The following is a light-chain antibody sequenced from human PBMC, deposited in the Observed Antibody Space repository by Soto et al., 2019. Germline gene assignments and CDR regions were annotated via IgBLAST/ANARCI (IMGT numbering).Light chain of an antibody. CDR2: GAS. V-gene: IGKV3-15*01. Sequence: EIVVTQSPVTLSVSPGERATLSCRASQSVSSNLAWYQQKPGQAPRLLIYGASTRATGFPARFSGSGSGTEFTLTISSLQSEDFAVYYCQQYSDWPRTFGQGTKVEIK. J-gene: IGKJ1*01. CDR3: QQYSDWPRT. CDR1: QSVSSN.